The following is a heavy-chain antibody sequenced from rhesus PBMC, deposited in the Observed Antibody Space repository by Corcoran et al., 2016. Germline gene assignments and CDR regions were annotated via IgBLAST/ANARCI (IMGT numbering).Heavy chain of an antibody. Sequence: QVQLQESGPGLVKPSETLSLTCAVSGGSISSSNWWSWIRQTPGKGLEWIGGNYSNSESTNYNPSLKSRVNMSKDTSKNQFSLKLSSVTAADTAVYYCARRYGDYWGQGVLVTVSS. D-gene: IGHD5-24*01. J-gene: IGHJ4*01. CDR3: ARRYGDY. CDR1: GGSISSSNW. CDR2: NYSNSEST. V-gene: IGHV4S12*01.